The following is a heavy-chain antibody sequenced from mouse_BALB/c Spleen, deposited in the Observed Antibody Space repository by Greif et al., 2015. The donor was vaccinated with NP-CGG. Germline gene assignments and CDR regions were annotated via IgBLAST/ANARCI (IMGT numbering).Heavy chain of an antibody. J-gene: IGHJ2*01. V-gene: IGHV7-3*02. CDR2: IRNKANGYTT. CDR1: GFTFTDYY. Sequence: EVQVVESGGGLVQPGGPLRLSCATSGFTFTDYYMSWVRQPPGKALEWLGFIRNKANGYTTEYSASVKGRFTISRDNSQSILYLQMNTLRAEDSATYYCARDVGFDYWGQGTTLTVSS. D-gene: IGHD4-1*01. CDR3: ARDVGFDY.